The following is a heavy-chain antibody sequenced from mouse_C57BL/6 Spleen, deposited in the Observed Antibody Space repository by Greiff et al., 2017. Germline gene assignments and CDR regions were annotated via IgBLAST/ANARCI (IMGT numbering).Heavy chain of an antibody. CDR2: IRNKANNHAT. CDR1: GFTFSDAW. J-gene: IGHJ4*01. V-gene: IGHV6-6*01. D-gene: IGHD2-5*01. CDR3: TGYSNHYYAMDY. Sequence: DVMLVESGGGLVQPGGSMKLSCAASGFTFSDAWMDWVRQSPEKGLEWVAEIRNKANNHATYYAESVKGRFTISRDDSKSSVYLQMNSLRAEDTGIYYCTGYSNHYYAMDYWGQGTSVTVSS.